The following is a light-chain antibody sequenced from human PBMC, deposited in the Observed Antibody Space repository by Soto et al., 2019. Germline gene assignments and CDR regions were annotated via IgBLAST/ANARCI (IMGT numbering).Light chain of an antibody. J-gene: IGLJ3*02. CDR1: SSNIGSNY. V-gene: IGLV1-47*01. CDR2: RNN. CDR3: AAWVDSLSGSWV. Sequence: QSVLTQPPSASGTPGQRVTISCSGSSSNIGSNYVYWYQQLPGTAPKLLIYRNNQRPSGVPDRFPGSKSGTSASLAISGLRSEDEADYYCAAWVDSLSGSWVFGGGTKLTVL.